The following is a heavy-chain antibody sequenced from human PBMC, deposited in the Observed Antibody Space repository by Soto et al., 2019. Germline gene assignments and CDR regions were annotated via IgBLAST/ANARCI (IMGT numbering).Heavy chain of an antibody. CDR2: INHSGST. V-gene: IGHV4-34*01. D-gene: IGHD2-21*02. CDR3: ARGTGRVVTATICFCYGMDV. Sequence: QVQLQQWGAGLLKPSETLSLTCAVYGGSFSGYYWSWIRQPPGKGLEWIGEINHSGSTNYNPSLKSRVTLSVATAKNQFSLKLSSVTAAATAVYYCARGTGRVVTATICFCYGMDVWGQGTTVTVSS. CDR1: GGSFSGYY. J-gene: IGHJ6*02.